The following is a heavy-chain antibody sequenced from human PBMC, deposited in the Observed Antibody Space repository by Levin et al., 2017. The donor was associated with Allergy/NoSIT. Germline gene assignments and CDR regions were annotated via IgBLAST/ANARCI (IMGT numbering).Heavy chain of an antibody. J-gene: IGHJ5*02. D-gene: IGHD2-15*01. V-gene: IGHV4-31*03. CDR2: IYYSGST. CDR3: AREEDTRWFDP. Sequence: SETLSLTCTVSGGSISSGGYYWSWIRQHPGKGLEWIGYIYYSGSTYYNPSLKSRVTISVDTSKNQFSLKLSSVTAADTAVYYCAREEDTRWFDPWGQGTLVTVSS. CDR1: GGSISSGGYY.